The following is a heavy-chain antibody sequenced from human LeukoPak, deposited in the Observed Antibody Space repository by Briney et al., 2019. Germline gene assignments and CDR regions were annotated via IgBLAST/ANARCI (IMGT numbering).Heavy chain of an antibody. Sequence: GGSLRLSCAASGFTFSSCAMHWVRQAPGKGLEWVAVISYDGSNKYYADSVKGRFTISRDNSKNTLYLQMNSLRAEDTAVYYCARGDQNAFDIWGQGTMVTVSS. V-gene: IGHV3-30-3*01. J-gene: IGHJ3*02. CDR1: GFTFSSCA. CDR3: ARGDQNAFDI. CDR2: ISYDGSNK. D-gene: IGHD2-2*01.